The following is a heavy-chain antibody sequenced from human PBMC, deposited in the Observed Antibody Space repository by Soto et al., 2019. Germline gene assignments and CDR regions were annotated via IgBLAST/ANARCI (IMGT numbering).Heavy chain of an antibody. D-gene: IGHD3-22*01. CDR3: ARLMYDSSGYYRPLSYYYGMDV. CDR2: IYYSGST. J-gene: IGHJ6*02. V-gene: IGHV4-59*08. CDR1: GGSISSYY. Sequence: PSETLSLTCTVSGGSISSYYWSWIRQPPGKGLEWIGYIYYSGSTKYNPSIKSRVTISVDTSKNQFSLKLYSVTAADTAVYYCARLMYDSSGYYRPLSYYYGMDVWGQGTTVTVSS.